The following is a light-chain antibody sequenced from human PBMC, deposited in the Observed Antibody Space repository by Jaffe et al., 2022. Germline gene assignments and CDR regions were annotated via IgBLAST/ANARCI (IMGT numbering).Light chain of an antibody. J-gene: IGLJ1*01. V-gene: IGLV2-14*03. CDR2: DVS. CDR1: SGDVGGDKY. Sequence: QSALTQPASVSGSPGQSITISCTGTSGDVGGDKYVSWYQQHPGNAPKLMINDVSIRPSGVSSRFSGSKSGNTASLTISGLQAEDEADYYCCSRTKSGTYVFGTGTKVTVL. CDR3: CSRTKSGTYV.